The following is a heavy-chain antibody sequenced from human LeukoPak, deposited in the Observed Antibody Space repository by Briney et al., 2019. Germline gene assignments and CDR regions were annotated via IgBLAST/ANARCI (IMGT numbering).Heavy chain of an antibody. J-gene: IGHJ4*02. Sequence: ASVKVSCKASGYTFTGYYMHWVRLAPGQGLEWMGWINPNSGGTNFAHEFQGRVTMTRDTSISTAYMELSRLRSDDTAVYYCARDYYDSSGYYFFVYWGQGTLVTVSS. D-gene: IGHD3-22*01. V-gene: IGHV1-2*07. CDR1: GYTFTGYY. CDR3: ARDYYDSSGYYFFVY. CDR2: INPNSGGT.